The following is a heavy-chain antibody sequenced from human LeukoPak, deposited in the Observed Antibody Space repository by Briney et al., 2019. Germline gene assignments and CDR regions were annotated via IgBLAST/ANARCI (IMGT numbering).Heavy chain of an antibody. CDR3: ARGLGYLYSGYDPARFDY. V-gene: IGHV4-34*01. Sequence: SKTLSLTCAVYGGSFSGYYWSWIRQPPGKGLEWIGEINHSGSTNYNPSLKSRVTISVDTSKNQFSLKLSSVTAADTAVYYCARGLGYLYSGYDPARFDYWGQGTLVTVSS. CDR1: GGSFSGYY. D-gene: IGHD5-12*01. J-gene: IGHJ4*02. CDR2: INHSGST.